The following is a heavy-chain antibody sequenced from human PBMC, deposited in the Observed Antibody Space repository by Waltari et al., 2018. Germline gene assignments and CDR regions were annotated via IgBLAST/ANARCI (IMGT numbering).Heavy chain of an antibody. CDR2: INHSGST. CDR1: GGSFSGYY. J-gene: IGHJ4*02. D-gene: IGHD3-22*01. CDR3: ARGRRYYYDSSGYYLFDY. Sequence: QVQLQQWGAGLLKPSETLSLTCDVSGGSFSGYYWRWIRQPPGKGLEWIGEINHSGSTNYNPSLKSRVTISVDTSKNQFSLKLSSVTAADTAVYYCARGRRYYYDSSGYYLFDYWGQGTLVTVSS. V-gene: IGHV4-34*01.